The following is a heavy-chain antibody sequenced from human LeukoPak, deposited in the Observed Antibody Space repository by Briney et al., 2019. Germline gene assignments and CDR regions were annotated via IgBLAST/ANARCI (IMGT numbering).Heavy chain of an antibody. CDR3: AREKSHYFGRNYVDS. Sequence: SVKVSCKSTEGMNIYSIHWVLQAPGQGLEWMGRIIPVYGTTDYAQKFQGRVTMTADRWTNTVYMEVMRLTSEDTALYFCAREKSHYFGRNYVDSWGQGTQVSVSS. CDR1: EGMNIYS. CDR2: IIPVYGTT. J-gene: IGHJ4*02. D-gene: IGHD3-10*01. V-gene: IGHV1-69*06.